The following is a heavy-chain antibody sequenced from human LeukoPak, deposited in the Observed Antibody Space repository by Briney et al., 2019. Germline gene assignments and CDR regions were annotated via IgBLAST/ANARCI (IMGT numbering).Heavy chain of an antibody. Sequence: ASVKVSCNASGYTFTSYDINWVRQATGQGLEWMGWMNPNSGNTGYAQKFQGRVTITRNTSISTAYMELSRLRSDDTAVYYCARAKNIVVVPAANGVDYWGQGTLVTVSS. J-gene: IGHJ4*02. CDR3: ARAKNIVVVPAANGVDY. CDR1: GYTFTSYD. CDR2: MNPNSGNT. V-gene: IGHV1-8*03. D-gene: IGHD2-2*01.